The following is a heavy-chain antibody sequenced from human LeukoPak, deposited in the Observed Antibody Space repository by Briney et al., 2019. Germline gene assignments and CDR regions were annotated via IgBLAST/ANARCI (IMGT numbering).Heavy chain of an antibody. Sequence: GGSLRLSCTTSGFAFSNYAMNWVRQAPGKGPEWVSGISGFNTYYADSVKGRFTIFRDNSKNVLYLQMDRLRAEDTAVYSCAKDVCTSPRCLLYFDSWGQATLVTVSS. D-gene: IGHD2-8*01. J-gene: IGHJ4*02. CDR2: ISGFNT. CDR1: GFAFSNYA. V-gene: IGHV3-23*01. CDR3: AKDVCTSPRCLLYFDS.